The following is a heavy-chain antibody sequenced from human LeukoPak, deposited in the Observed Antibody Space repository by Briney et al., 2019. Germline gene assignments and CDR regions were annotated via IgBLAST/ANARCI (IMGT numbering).Heavy chain of an antibody. Sequence: PSETLSLTCAVYGGSFSGYYWSWIRQPPGKGLEWIGEINHSGSTNYNLSLKSRVTISVDTSKNQFSLKLSSVTAADTAVYYCARGSDYDYVWGSYRFVGARFDYWGQGTLVTVSS. D-gene: IGHD3-16*02. CDR1: GGSFSGYY. CDR3: ARGSDYDYVWGSYRFVGARFDY. V-gene: IGHV4-34*01. J-gene: IGHJ4*02. CDR2: INHSGST.